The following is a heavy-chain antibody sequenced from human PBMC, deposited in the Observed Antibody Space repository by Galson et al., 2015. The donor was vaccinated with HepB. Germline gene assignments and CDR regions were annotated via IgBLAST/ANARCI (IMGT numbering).Heavy chain of an antibody. Sequence: SFIGYYWSWIRQPPGKGLEWIGEINHSGSANYSPSLKSRVTISIDTSKNHFSLKLKSVTAAETAVYYCARAGSGWYIPHFDYWGQGSLVTVSS. J-gene: IGHJ4*02. CDR2: INHSGSA. CDR3: ARAGSGWYIPHFDY. D-gene: IGHD6-19*01. V-gene: IGHV4-34*01. CDR1: SFIGYY.